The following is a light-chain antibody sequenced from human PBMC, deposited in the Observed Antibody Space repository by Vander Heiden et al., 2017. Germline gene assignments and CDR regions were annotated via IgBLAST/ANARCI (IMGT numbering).Light chain of an antibody. Sequence: EIVLTQSPATLSLSPGERATLSCRASQSVSSYLDWYQQKPGQAPRLLIYDASNRANGIPDRFSGSGSGTDFTLTSSSREPEDFAVYYGQHCSTLLTFGGGTKVQIK. CDR2: DAS. J-gene: IGKJ4*01. CDR1: QSVSSY. V-gene: IGKV3-11*01. CDR3: QHCSTLLT.